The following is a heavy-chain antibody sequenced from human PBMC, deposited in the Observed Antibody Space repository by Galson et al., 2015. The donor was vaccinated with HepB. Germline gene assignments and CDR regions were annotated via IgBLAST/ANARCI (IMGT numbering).Heavy chain of an antibody. CDR1: GFTFSRSW. CDR2: IKEDGSDK. CDR3: AKSYGSGSYYNDYFDY. D-gene: IGHD3-10*01. J-gene: IGHJ4*02. V-gene: IGHV3-7*01. Sequence: SLRLSCAVSGFTFSRSWMSWVRQAPGKGLEWVATIKEDGSDKHYGDSVKGRFTISRDNAKNTLYLQMNSLRAEDTAVYYCAKSYGSGSYYNDYFDYWGQGTLVTVSS.